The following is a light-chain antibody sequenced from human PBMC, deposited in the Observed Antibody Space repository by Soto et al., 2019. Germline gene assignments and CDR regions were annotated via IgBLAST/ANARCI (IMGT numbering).Light chain of an antibody. V-gene: IGLV2-14*01. CDR3: RAYTARSTLV. J-gene: IGLJ3*02. CDR1: MRDVGAYNR. Sequence: QSVLTQPASVSWSAGESITISFAGTMRDVGAYNRVSWYQQHPGTAPKLIIYEVRNRPSGISSRFSGSRSGNTASLTISGLHHEDEGDYYCRAYTARSTLVFGGGTKLTVL. CDR2: EVR.